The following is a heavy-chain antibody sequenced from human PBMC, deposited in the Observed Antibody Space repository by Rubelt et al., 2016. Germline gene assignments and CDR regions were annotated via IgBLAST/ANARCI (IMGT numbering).Heavy chain of an antibody. CDR3: ARDFQWGYSSPGDAFDI. V-gene: IGHV3-33*01. CDR1: GFTFSSYG. CDR2: IWYDGRNK. J-gene: IGHJ3*02. D-gene: IGHD6-13*01. Sequence: QVQLVESGGGVVQPGRSLRLSCAASGFTFSSYGMHWVGQAPGKGLEWVAVIWYDGRNKYYADSVKGRFPISRDNSKNTLYLQMNSLRAEDTAVYYCARDFQWGYSSPGDAFDIWGQGTMVTVSS.